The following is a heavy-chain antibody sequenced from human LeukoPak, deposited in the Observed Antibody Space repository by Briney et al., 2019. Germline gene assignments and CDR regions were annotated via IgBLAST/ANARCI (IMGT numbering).Heavy chain of an antibody. D-gene: IGHD3-22*01. J-gene: IGHJ4*02. Sequence: GGSLRLSCAASGSTFSSYSMNWVRQAPGKGLEWVSYISSSSSTIYYADSVKGRFTISRDNAKNSLYLQMNSLRDEDTAVYYCARDPGDYYDSSGYYFDYWGQGTLVTVSS. CDR3: ARDPGDYYDSSGYYFDY. V-gene: IGHV3-48*02. CDR1: GSTFSSYS. CDR2: ISSSSSTI.